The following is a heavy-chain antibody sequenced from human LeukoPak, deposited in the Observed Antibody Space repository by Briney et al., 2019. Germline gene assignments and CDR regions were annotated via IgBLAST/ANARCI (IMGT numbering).Heavy chain of an antibody. J-gene: IGHJ4*02. Sequence: ASVKVSCKASGGTFSSYAISWVRQAPGQGLEWMGGIIPIFGTANYAQKFQGRVTITTDESTSTAYMELSSLRSEDTAVYYCARVEAVAGFPGFDYWGQGTLVTVSS. CDR1: GGTFSSYA. CDR3: ARVEAVAGFPGFDY. V-gene: IGHV1-69*05. CDR2: IIPIFGTA. D-gene: IGHD6-19*01.